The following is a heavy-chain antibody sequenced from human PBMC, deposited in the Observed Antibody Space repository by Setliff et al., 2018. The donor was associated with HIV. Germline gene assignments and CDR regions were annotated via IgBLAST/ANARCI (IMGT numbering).Heavy chain of an antibody. J-gene: IGHJ3*02. CDR3: ATSGFYDILTGPTPGAFDI. D-gene: IGHD3-9*01. Sequence: GASVKVSCKVSGYTLTEVSIHWVRQAPGKGLEWVGGFDPEDDETVYAEKFQGRATMTEDTSTDTAYMALSSLGSEDTAMYYCATSGFYDILTGPTPGAFDIWGQGTLVTVSS. CDR1: GYTLTEVS. CDR2: FDPEDDET. V-gene: IGHV1-24*01.